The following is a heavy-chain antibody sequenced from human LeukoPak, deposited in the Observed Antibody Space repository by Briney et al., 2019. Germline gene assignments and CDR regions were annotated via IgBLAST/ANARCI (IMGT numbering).Heavy chain of an antibody. CDR1: GFTFSSYG. CDR2: ISYDGSNK. V-gene: IGHV3-30*03. Sequence: PGGSLRLSCAASGFTFSSYGMHWVRQAPGKGLEWVAVISYDGSNKYYADSVKGRFTISRDNSKNTLYLQMNSLKIEDTAVYYCTTVLSIAAAGMWGQGTLVTVSS. CDR3: TTVLSIAAAGM. D-gene: IGHD6-13*01. J-gene: IGHJ4*02.